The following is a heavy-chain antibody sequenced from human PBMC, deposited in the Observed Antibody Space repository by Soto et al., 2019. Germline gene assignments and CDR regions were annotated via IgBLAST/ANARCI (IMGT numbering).Heavy chain of an antibody. CDR3: AAAGVGWLVRDY. V-gene: IGHV3-23*01. CDR1: GFTFSSYA. J-gene: IGHJ4*02. CDR2: ISGSGDTT. D-gene: IGHD6-19*01. Sequence: EVQLLESGGALVQPGGSLRLSCAASGFTFSSYAMSWVRQAPGEGLEWVSSISGSGDTTYYVDSVQGRFPISRDNSKSPLSLQMTRLRAEDKAVYYCAAAGVGWLVRDYWGQGTLVTVSS.